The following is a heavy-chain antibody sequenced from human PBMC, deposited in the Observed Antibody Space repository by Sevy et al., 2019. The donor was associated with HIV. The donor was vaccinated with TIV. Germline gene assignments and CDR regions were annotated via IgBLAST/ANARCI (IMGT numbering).Heavy chain of an antibody. V-gene: IGHV3-30*18. CDR2: ISYHGRDK. J-gene: IGHJ6*02. CDR3: AKDFTGYNGMDV. Sequence: LSCVVSGIIFTSSGMHWVRQAPGKGLEWVAVISYHGRDKFYADSVKGRFTISRDNSKNILYLQMNGLRIEDTAVYYCAKDFTGYNGMDVWGQGTMVTVSS. D-gene: IGHD3-9*01. CDR1: GIIFTSSG.